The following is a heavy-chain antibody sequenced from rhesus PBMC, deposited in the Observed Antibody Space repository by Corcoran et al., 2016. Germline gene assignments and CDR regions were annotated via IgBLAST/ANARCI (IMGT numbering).Heavy chain of an antibody. CDR2: IKTKADGGTS. D-gene: IGHD6-31*01. CDR1: GFTFSNYW. J-gene: IGHJ4*01. CDR3: TRGGYSSGWPFDY. Sequence: EVQLVESGGGLVQPGGSLRLSCAASGFTFSNYWMNWVRQAPGKGLDWVGRIKTKADGGTSAYAESVTGRFTISKDDSKNTLYLQMSSLNTEDPAVYYCTRGGYSSGWPFDYWGQGVLVTVSS. V-gene: IGHV3-16*02.